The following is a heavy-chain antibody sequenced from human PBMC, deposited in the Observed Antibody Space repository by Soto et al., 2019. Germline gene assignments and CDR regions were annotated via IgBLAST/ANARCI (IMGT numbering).Heavy chain of an antibody. Sequence: GESLKISCAASGFTVSSNYMSWVRQAPGKGLEWVSVIYSGGSTYYADSVKGRFTISRHNSKNTLYLQMNSLRAEDTAVYYCASGSGNEAFDIWGQGTMVTVSS. CDR3: ASGSGNEAFDI. J-gene: IGHJ3*02. D-gene: IGHD3-10*01. V-gene: IGHV3-53*04. CDR2: IYSGGST. CDR1: GFTVSSNY.